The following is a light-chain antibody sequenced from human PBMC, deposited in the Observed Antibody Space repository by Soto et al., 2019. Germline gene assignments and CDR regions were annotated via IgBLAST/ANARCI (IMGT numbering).Light chain of an antibody. V-gene: IGKV1-39*01. CDR1: QSISRN. J-gene: IGKJ1*01. Sequence: DIQITQSPSSLSASVGDRVTITCRASQSISRNLNWYQQKPGKAPNLLIFGSSTLQTGVPSRFTGSGSGTDFTLTISSLQPEDFAAYYCQHSYDILWTFGQGTNVEIK. CDR3: QHSYDILWT. CDR2: GSS.